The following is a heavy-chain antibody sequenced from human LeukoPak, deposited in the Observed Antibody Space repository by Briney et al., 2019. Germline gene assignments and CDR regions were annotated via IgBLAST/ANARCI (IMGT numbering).Heavy chain of an antibody. CDR3: TRDLGTYTTYGSIFFDY. CDR1: GYSFTDFG. Sequence: RRASVKVSCKTSGYSFTDFGISWVRQAPGQGLEWIGWVSAYNGNTNYAQKLQGRVTMSTDTSTSTAYMELRSLRSDDTAVFYCTRDLGTYTTYGSIFFDYWGQGTLVTVSS. D-gene: IGHD3-10*01. V-gene: IGHV1-18*01. CDR2: VSAYNGNT. J-gene: IGHJ4*02.